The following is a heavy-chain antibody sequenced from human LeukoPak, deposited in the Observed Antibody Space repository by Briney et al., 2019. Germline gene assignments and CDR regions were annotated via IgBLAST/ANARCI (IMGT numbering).Heavy chain of an antibody. CDR1: GYTFTSYD. CDR2: MNPNSGNT. D-gene: IGHD3-10*01. J-gene: IGHJ4*02. Sequence: GASVTVSCKASGYTFTSYDINWVRQATGQGLEWMGWMNPNSGNTGYAQRFQGRVTMTRNTSISTAYMELSSLRSEDTAVYYCARECYGSGSSPHLALNYWGQGTLVTVSS. V-gene: IGHV1-8*01. CDR3: ARECYGSGSSPHLALNY.